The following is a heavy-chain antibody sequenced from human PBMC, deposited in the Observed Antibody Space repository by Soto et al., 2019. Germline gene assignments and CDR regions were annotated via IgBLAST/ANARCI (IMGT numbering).Heavy chain of an antibody. CDR2: ISAYNGNT. D-gene: IGHD3-10*01. V-gene: IGHV1-18*04. CDR3: ERDKDGITMVRGVINWFDP. CDR1: GYTFTSYG. J-gene: IGHJ5*02. Sequence: SVEVWFRASGYTFTSYGISWVRQAPGQGLEWMGWISAYNGNTNYAQKLQGRVTMTTDTSTSTAYMELRSLRSDDTAVYYCERDKDGITMVRGVINWFDPWGQGTLVTVSA.